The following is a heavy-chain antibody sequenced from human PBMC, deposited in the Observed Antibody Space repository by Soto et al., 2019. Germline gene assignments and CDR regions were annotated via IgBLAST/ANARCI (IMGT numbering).Heavy chain of an antibody. V-gene: IGHV4-30-4*01. D-gene: IGHD2-2*01. CDR1: GGSIRTVYYD. Sequence: LTCNVCGGSIRTVYYDWGGTRQPQGKGLEWIGYIYHSGSPYYSPSLKSRVTISVDTSKNQFSLKLSSVTAADTAVYYCARARTDGARHDPWGQGILVNVSA. CDR2: IYHSGSP. J-gene: IGHJ5*02. CDR3: ARARTDGARHDP.